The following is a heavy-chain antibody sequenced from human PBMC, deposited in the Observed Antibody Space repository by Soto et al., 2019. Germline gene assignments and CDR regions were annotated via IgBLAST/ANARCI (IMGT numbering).Heavy chain of an antibody. CDR2: IIPIFGTA. J-gene: IGHJ6*02. D-gene: IGHD2-15*01. CDR1: GGTFSRYA. V-gene: IGHV1-69*12. CDR3: AGQTGGRCYYDRMDG. Sequence: QVQLVQSGAAVKKPGSSVKVSCKASGGTFSRYAISWVRQAPGQGLEWMGGIIPIFGTANSAQKFQGRVTMTADEDKSTAYMELSSLRSEYTAVDYCAGQTGGRCYYDRMDGWGQGTTVTVSS.